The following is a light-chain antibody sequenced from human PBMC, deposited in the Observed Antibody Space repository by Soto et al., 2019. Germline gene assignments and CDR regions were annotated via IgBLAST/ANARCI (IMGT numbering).Light chain of an antibody. Sequence: QSVLTQPPSASGTPGQRVTISCSGSSSNIGSNAVNWYQQLPGTAPKLLIYNNNQRPSGVPDRFSGSKSGTSASLAISGLQSEDEADYYCAAWDGSLNGWVFGGGTQLTVL. J-gene: IGLJ3*02. V-gene: IGLV1-44*01. CDR2: NNN. CDR1: SSNIGSNA. CDR3: AAWDGSLNGWV.